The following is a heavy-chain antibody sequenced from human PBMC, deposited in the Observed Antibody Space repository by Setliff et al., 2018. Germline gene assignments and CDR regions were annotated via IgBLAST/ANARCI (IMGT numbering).Heavy chain of an antibody. D-gene: IGHD6-6*01. J-gene: IGHJ4*02. CDR3: ARDPSSVAARPGY. Sequence: PSETLSLTCAVYGGSFNVYFWSWIRQPPGKGLEWIGEISHSGSTNYNPSLKRRVTISVDTTKNQFSLQLNSVTAADTAVYYCARDPSSVAARPGYWGQGTLVTVSS. CDR2: ISHSGST. V-gene: IGHV4-34*01. CDR1: GGSFNVYF.